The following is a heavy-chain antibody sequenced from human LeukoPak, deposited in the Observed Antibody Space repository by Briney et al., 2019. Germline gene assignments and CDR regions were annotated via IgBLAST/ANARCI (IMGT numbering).Heavy chain of an antibody. J-gene: IGHJ4*02. CDR3: AKGSGAARPYYLDY. D-gene: IGHD6-6*01. CDR2: ITSSGGGI. V-gene: IGHV3-23*01. CDR1: GFAFNNYV. Sequence: GGSLRLSCAASGFAFNNYVMTWVRQAPGKGLDWFSAITSSGGGIYYADSVKGRFTISRDNSKSTLYLQMTSLTAEDTAVYYCAKGSGAARPYYLDYWGRGTLVTVSS.